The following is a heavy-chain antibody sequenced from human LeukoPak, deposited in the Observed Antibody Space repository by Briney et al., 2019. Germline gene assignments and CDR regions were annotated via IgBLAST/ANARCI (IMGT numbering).Heavy chain of an antibody. V-gene: IGHV3-74*01. J-gene: IGHJ4*02. D-gene: IGHD3-3*01. CDR2: VSSDGSST. CDR1: GFAFNSYW. CDR3: ARGTVTIYGPFDY. Sequence: PGGSLRLSCAASGFAFNSYWMHWVRQAPGTGLVWASRVSSDGSSTTYADSVKGRFTISRDNAENTLYLQMNSLRAEDTATYYCARGTVTIYGPFDYWGQGALVTVSS.